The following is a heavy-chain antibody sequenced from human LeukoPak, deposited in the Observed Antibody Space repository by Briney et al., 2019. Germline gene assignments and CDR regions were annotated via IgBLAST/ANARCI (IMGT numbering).Heavy chain of an antibody. CDR1: KFTFMSYE. J-gene: IGHJ4*02. CDR2: ISGAGDIK. CDR3: AKTSGWHHDY. Sequence: PGGSLRLSCAASKFTFMSYEMDWVRQAPGKGLERVSYISGAGDIKYYADSVKGRFTISRDNAKNELYLQMNSLSAEDTAVYYCAKTSGWHHDYWGQGALVTVSS. D-gene: IGHD6-19*01. V-gene: IGHV3-48*03.